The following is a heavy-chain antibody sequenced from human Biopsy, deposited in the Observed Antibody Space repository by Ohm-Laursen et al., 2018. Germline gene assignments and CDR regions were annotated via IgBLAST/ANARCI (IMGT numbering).Heavy chain of an antibody. CDR2: IKRDGSQS. CDR1: GFYFSNYA. V-gene: IGHV3-7*01. J-gene: IGHJ3*01. D-gene: IGHD2/OR15-2a*01. CDR3: TRDTTYYAGTTYYDALDV. Sequence: SLRLSCSASGFYFSNYAMTWVRQAPGKGLEWVANIKRDGSQSNHADSVKGRFTISRDNAKNSLYLQMNSLRAEDTAVYYCTRDTTYYAGTTYYDALDVWGQGTTVTVSS.